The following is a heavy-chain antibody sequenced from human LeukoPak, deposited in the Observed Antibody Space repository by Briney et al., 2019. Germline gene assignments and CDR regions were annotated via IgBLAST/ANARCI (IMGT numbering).Heavy chain of an antibody. CDR2: IYYSGST. CDR1: GGSISSYY. Sequence: ASETLSLTCTVSGGSISSYYWSWIRQPPGKGLEWIGYIYYSGSTNYNPSLKSRVTMSVDTSKNQFSLKLSSVTAADTAVYYCARASDFWSGYYSWGQGTLVTVSS. D-gene: IGHD3-3*01. CDR3: ARASDFWSGYYS. J-gene: IGHJ4*02. V-gene: IGHV4-59*12.